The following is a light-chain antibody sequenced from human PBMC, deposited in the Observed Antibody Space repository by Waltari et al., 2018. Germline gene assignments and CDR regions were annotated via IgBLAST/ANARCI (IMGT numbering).Light chain of an antibody. CDR1: QSVLYSSNNKNY. J-gene: IGKJ1*01. Sequence: DIVMTQSPDSLAVSLGERATINCKSSQSVLYSSNNKNYLAWYQQKPGQPPKLLIYWASTRESGVPDRFSGSGSGTDFSLNISSLQAEDVAVYYCQHYYSTPWTFDQGP. V-gene: IGKV4-1*01. CDR2: WAS. CDR3: QHYYSTPWT.